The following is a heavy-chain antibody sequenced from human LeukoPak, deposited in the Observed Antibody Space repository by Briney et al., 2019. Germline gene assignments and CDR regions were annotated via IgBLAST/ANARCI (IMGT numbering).Heavy chain of an antibody. CDR1: GFIFSDYW. CDR3: ARVSARGYDY. CDR2: IKQDGSET. J-gene: IGHJ4*02. V-gene: IGHV3-7*01. Sequence: GGSLRLSCAASGFIFSDYWLSWVRQAPGKGLEWVANIKQDGSETHYVDSVKGRFTISRDNAKNSLFLQMNSLRADDTAMYYCARVSARGYDYWGRGTLVTVSS. D-gene: IGHD5-18*01.